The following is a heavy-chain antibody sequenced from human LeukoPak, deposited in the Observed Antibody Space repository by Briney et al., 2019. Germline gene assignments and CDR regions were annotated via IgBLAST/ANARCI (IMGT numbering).Heavy chain of an antibody. D-gene: IGHD1-26*01. CDR3: ARVDFPKWELLGPNDY. CDR1: GFTFSSYN. J-gene: IGHJ4*02. V-gene: IGHV3-21*01. Sequence: GRSLRLSCAASGFTFSSYNMNWVRQAPGKGLEWVSSISSSSSYIYYADSVKGRFTISRDNAKNSLHLQIKSLRAEDTAVYYCARVDFPKWELLGPNDYWGQGTLVTVSS. CDR2: ISSSSSYI.